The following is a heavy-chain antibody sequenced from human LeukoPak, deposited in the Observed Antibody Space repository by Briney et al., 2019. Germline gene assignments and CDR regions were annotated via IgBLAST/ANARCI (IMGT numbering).Heavy chain of an antibody. Sequence: PSQTLSLTCTVSGGSISSGDYYWSWIRQPPGKGLEWIGYIYYSGSTYYNPSLKSRVTISVDTFKNQFSLKLSSVTAADTAVYYCASAGYCSGGSCYSGAFDIWGQGTMVTVSS. CDR2: IYYSGST. V-gene: IGHV4-30-4*01. CDR1: GGSISSGDYY. J-gene: IGHJ3*02. D-gene: IGHD2-15*01. CDR3: ASAGYCSGGSCYSGAFDI.